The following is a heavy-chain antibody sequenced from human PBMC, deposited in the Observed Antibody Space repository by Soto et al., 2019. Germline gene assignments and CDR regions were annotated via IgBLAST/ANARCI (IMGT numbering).Heavy chain of an antibody. CDR1: GYTFTSYD. Sequence: QVQLVQSGAEVXXPGASVKVSCKASGYTFTSYDINWVRQATGQGLEWMGWMNPNSGNTGYAQKFQGRVTMTRNTSISTAYMELSSLRSEDTAVYYWAAVHSGSYSKDYWGQGTLVTVSS. D-gene: IGHD1-26*01. CDR2: MNPNSGNT. CDR3: AAVHSGSYSKDY. V-gene: IGHV1-8*01. J-gene: IGHJ4*02.